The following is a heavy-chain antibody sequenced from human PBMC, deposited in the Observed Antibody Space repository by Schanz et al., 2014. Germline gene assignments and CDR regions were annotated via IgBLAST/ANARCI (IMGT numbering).Heavy chain of an antibody. CDR3: AKDISDTSGKDDY. CDR2: INSVGSNT. D-gene: IGHD3-22*01. CDR1: GFTFSSHW. Sequence: EVQLMESGGGLVQPGGSLRLSCAASGFTFSSHWMHWVRQDPGKGLVWVARINSVGSNTDYADSVKGRFTISRDNSKNTLYLQMNSLRAEDTAVYYCAKDISDTSGKDDYWGQGTLVTVSS. J-gene: IGHJ4*02. V-gene: IGHV3-74*01.